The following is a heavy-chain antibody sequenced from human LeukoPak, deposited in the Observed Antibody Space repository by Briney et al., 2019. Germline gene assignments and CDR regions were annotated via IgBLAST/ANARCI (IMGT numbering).Heavy chain of an antibody. CDR2: INHSGST. CDR1: GGSFSGYY. Sequence: SETLSLTCAVYGGSFSGYYWSWIRQPPGKGLEWIGEINHSGSTNYNPSLKSRVTISVDTSKNQFSLKLSSVTAADTAVYYCARGCDCGGDCYSGVGDAFDIWGQGTMVTVSS. V-gene: IGHV4-34*01. CDR3: ARGCDCGGDCYSGVGDAFDI. J-gene: IGHJ3*02. D-gene: IGHD2-21*02.